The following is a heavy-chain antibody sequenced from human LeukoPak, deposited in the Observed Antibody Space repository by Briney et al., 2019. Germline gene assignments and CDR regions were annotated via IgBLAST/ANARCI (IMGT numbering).Heavy chain of an antibody. V-gene: IGHV3-23*01. Sequence: GGSLRLSCAASGFTFSSYAMSWVRQAPGKGLEWVSAISGSGGSTYYADSVKGRFTISRDNSKNPLYLQMNSLRAEDTAVYYCAKDTHQYCSRTSCAIPGFDYWGQGTLVTVSS. CDR1: GFTFSSYA. D-gene: IGHD2-2*01. CDR2: ISGSGGST. CDR3: AKDTHQYCSRTSCAIPGFDY. J-gene: IGHJ4*02.